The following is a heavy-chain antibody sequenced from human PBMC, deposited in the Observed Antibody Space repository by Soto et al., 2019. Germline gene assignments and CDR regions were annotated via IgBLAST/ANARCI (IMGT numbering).Heavy chain of an antibody. J-gene: IGHJ4*02. CDR3: ARLRHYENWSY. CDR1: GEFLRGYH. CDR2: IDHSGST. V-gene: IGHV4-34*02. Sequence: AQLQQWGAGLLKPSETLSLTCVVYGEFLRGYHWSWVRQPPGKGLEWVGEIDHSGSTNYNPSRKRPVTMSVDTANNRLTLTLSSVTAADTDVYYGARLRHYENWSYWGRGALVTVSS. D-gene: IGHD1-1*01.